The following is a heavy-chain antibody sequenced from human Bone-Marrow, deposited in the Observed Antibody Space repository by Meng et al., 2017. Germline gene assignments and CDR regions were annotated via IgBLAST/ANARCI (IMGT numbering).Heavy chain of an antibody. CDR1: GGIFSNYV. J-gene: IGHJ4*02. CDR3: ARKAGNCISTTCYSLDY. V-gene: IGHV1-69*05. Sequence: SVKVSCKALGGIFSNYVIGWVRQAPGQGLEWMGGINAVFGTTNYAQKFQGRVTITTDESTSSVYMELTRLTSEDTAVYFCARKAGNCISTTCYSLDYWGQGTLVTVSS. CDR2: INAVFGTT. D-gene: IGHD2-2*01.